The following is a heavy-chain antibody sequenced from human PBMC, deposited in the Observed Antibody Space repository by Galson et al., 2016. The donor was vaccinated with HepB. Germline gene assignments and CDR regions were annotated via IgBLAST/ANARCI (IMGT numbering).Heavy chain of an antibody. CDR1: GYRFPTYG. Sequence: SVKVSCKASGYRFPTYGISWVRQAPGKGLEWLGWISANSGNTIYAQKFQDRVTMTRDTSESTVYMDLRSLRSDDTAVYYCARDVQFRFDYWGQGTLVTVSS. D-gene: IGHD4-11*01. J-gene: IGHJ4*02. CDR3: ARDVQFRFDY. V-gene: IGHV1-18*04. CDR2: ISANSGNT.